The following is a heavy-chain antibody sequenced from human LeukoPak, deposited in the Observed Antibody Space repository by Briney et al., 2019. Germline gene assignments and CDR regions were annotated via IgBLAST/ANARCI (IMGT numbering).Heavy chain of an antibody. D-gene: IGHD2-2*02. CDR2: ISGSGGTT. CDR1: GFTFSTYA. Sequence: PGGSLRLSFAASGFTFSTYAMSWVRQAPGKGLEWVSVISGSGGTTYYADSVKGRFTVSRHNSNNTLYLQMNTLRAQETAVYYCAKCPSSSSNCYTGDYWAQGTLVTVSS. V-gene: IGHV3-23*01. J-gene: IGHJ4*02. CDR3: AKCPSSSSNCYTGDY.